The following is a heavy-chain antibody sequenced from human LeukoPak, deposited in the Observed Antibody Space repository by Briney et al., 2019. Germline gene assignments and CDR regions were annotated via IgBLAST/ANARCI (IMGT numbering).Heavy chain of an antibody. V-gene: IGHV3-48*03. CDR2: INTSGRTK. Sequence: PGGSLRLSCGASGFIFSSHEMNWVRQAPGKGLEWVSFINTSGRTKYYADSVEGRFTISRDNAQNALYLQMNSLKVEDTAIYYCARGDYGAFYGMDVWGPGTTVTVSS. J-gene: IGHJ6*02. CDR3: ARGDYGAFYGMDV. CDR1: GFIFSSHE. D-gene: IGHD4-17*01.